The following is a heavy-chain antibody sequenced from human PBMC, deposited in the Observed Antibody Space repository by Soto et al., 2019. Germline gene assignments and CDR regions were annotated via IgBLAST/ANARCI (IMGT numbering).Heavy chain of an antibody. J-gene: IGHJ5*02. V-gene: IGHV4-59*01. Sequence: KASETLSLTCTVSGGSISSYYWSWIRQPPGKGLEWIGYIYYSGSTNYNPSLKSRVTISVDTSKNQFSLKLSSVTAADTAVYYCARLSAELWFGESSWWFDPWGQGTLVTVSS. CDR3: ARLSAELWFGESSWWFDP. CDR2: IYYSGST. CDR1: GGSISSYY. D-gene: IGHD3-10*01.